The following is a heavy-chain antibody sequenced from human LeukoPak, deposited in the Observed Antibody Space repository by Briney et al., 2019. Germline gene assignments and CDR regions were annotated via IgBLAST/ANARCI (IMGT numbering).Heavy chain of an antibody. CDR1: GDSITSNNFY. CDR3: ARHGILTDHSERY. J-gene: IGHJ4*02. CDR2: VYHTGIT. V-gene: IGHV4-39*01. Sequence: SETLSLTCSVSGDSITSNNFYWGWFRQPPGKGLEWIGTVYHTGITHYNPSLSSRISMSVDTAKNHFSLRLNSVTANDTAVYYCARHGILTDHSERYLGRGIRVTVSS. D-gene: IGHD3-9*01.